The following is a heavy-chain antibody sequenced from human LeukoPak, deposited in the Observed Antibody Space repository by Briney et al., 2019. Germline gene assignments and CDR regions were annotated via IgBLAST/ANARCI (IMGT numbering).Heavy chain of an antibody. Sequence: PSETLSLTCAVYGGSFSGYYWSWIRQPPGKGLEWIGEINHSGSTNYNPSLKSRVTISVDTSKNQFSLKLSSVTAADTAVYYCARASYYDRYLMYYMDVWGKGTTVTVSS. D-gene: IGHD1-26*01. CDR3: ARASYYDRYLMYYMDV. CDR2: INHSGST. J-gene: IGHJ6*03. V-gene: IGHV4-34*01. CDR1: GGSFSGYY.